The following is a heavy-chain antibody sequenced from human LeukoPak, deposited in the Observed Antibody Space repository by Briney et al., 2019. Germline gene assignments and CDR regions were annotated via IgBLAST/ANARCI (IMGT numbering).Heavy chain of an antibody. V-gene: IGHV3-53*01. Sequence: GGSLRLSCAASGFTVSSNYMSWVRQAPGKGLEWVSVIYSGGSTYYADSVKGRFTISRDNSKNTLYLQMNSLRAEDTAVYYCATSLRCSSSSDYWGQGTLVTVSS. D-gene: IGHD6-6*01. J-gene: IGHJ4*02. CDR3: ATSLRCSSSSDY. CDR2: IYSGGST. CDR1: GFTVSSNY.